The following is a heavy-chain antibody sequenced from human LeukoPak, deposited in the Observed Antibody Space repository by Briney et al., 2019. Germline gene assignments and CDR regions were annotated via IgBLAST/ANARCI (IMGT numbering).Heavy chain of an antibody. V-gene: IGHV3-23*01. CDR2: LTGNGDIT. J-gene: IGHJ4*02. CDR3: AKTLGSGPYYFDY. CDR1: GFTFSNYA. D-gene: IGHD3-3*01. Sequence: GGSLRLSCAASGFTFSNYAMYWVRQAPGKGLEWVSGLTGNGDITYYTDSVKGRFTISRDNSKNTLYLEMNSLRAEDTAVYYCAKTLGSGPYYFDYWGQGTLVTVSS.